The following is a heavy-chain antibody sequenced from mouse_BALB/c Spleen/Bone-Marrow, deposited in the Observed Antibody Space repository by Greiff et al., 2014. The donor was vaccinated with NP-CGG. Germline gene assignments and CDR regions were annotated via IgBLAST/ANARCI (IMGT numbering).Heavy chain of an antibody. CDR1: GYSFFTYW. J-gene: IGHJ3*01. Sequence: VQLKESVTVLSRPGASVKMSCKASGYSFFTYWVHWGKQRPGQGLEWIGAIYPGNSDSSYNQKFEGKAKLTAVTSASTAYMELISLTHEDSAVYYCTRRGSSAFPYWGQGTLVTVSA. V-gene: IGHV1-5*01. D-gene: IGHD1-1*01. CDR2: IYPGNSDS. CDR3: TRRGSSAFPY.